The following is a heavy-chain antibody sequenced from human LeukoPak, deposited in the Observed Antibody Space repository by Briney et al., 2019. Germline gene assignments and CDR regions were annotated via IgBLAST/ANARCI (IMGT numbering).Heavy chain of an antibody. CDR2: ICGSDGGT. CDR1: GFTFSSYA. CDR3: ARRVGNTFDY. V-gene: IGHV3-23*01. D-gene: IGHD1-26*01. J-gene: IGHJ4*02. Sequence: GGSLRLSCAVSGFTFSSYAMSCVCRAPGSGLEWVSSICGSDGGTSHADSVKGRFTISRDNSKNTLYLQMNSRRGEDTAVYYCARRVGNTFDYRGQGALVTVSS.